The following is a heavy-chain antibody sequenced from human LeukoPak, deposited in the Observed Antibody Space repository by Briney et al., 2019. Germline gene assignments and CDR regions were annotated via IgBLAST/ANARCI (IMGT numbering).Heavy chain of an antibody. CDR3: TRDYSYAMAV. V-gene: IGHV3-74*01. D-gene: IGHD2-21*01. CDR1: GFTFSSAW. J-gene: IGHJ6*02. CDR2: INSDGSST. Sequence: GGSLRLSCAASGFTFSSAWLPWGCQTPGKGMVWVSRINSDGSSTNYADSVKGRFTISRDNAKNMVNLQMNSLRAEDTAIYYCTRDYSYAMAVWGQGTTVTVSS.